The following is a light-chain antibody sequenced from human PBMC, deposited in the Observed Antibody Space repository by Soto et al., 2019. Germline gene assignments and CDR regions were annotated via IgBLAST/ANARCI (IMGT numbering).Light chain of an antibody. Sequence: EIVLTQSPGTLSLSPGERATLSCRASQSVSSSYLAWYQQKPGQAPRLLIYCASSRATGIPDRFSGSGSGTDFTLTISRLEPEDFAVYYCQQRGTWPTFGQGTRVEI. V-gene: IGKV3D-20*02. CDR3: QQRGTWPT. CDR2: CAS. J-gene: IGKJ1*01. CDR1: QSVSSSY.